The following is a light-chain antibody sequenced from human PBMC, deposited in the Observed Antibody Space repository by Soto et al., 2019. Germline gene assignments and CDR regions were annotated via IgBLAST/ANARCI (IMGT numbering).Light chain of an antibody. CDR1: QSVSNNY. Sequence: SVLTHSACTLSLSAGERATLSFRASQSVSNNYLAWYQQKPGQAPRLLIYGASNRATGIPDRFSGSGSGTASTLPLSSLDPEDFAVYYCQQYGSSGTFGQATKVDIK. J-gene: IGKJ1*01. CDR2: GAS. V-gene: IGKV3-20*01. CDR3: QQYGSSGT.